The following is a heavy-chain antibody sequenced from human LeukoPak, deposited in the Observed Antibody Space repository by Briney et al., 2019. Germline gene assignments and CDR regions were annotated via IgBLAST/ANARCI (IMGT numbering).Heavy chain of an antibody. D-gene: IGHD3-3*01. J-gene: IGHJ6*02. CDR1: GFTFSSYW. V-gene: IGHV3-7*01. CDR2: IKQDGSEK. Sequence: PGGSLRLSCAASGFTFSSYWMSRVRQAPGKGLEWVANIKQDGSEKYYVDSVKGRFTISRDNAKNSLYLQMNSLRAEDTAVYYCARGQEYDFWSGYYYYGMDVWGQGTTVTVSS. CDR3: ARGQEYDFWSGYYYYGMDV.